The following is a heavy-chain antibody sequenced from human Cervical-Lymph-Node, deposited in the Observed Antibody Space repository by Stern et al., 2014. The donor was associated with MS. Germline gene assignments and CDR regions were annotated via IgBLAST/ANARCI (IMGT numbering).Heavy chain of an antibody. J-gene: IGHJ4*02. Sequence: EVQLVESGGGLVQPGGSLRLSCAASGFAFSSYAMSWVRQAPGKGLERVSTISNGGGATYYADSVKRRFTIFRDNSKNTLFLQMNSLRAEDTAPYYCARAVAGPIDNWGQGTLVTVSS. V-gene: IGHV3-23*04. D-gene: IGHD6-19*01. CDR1: GFAFSSYA. CDR2: ISNGGGAT. CDR3: ARAVAGPIDN.